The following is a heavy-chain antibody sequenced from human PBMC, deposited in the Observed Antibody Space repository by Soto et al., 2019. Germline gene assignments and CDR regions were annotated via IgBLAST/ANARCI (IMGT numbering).Heavy chain of an antibody. Sequence: LRLSCSASGFTFSSYAMSWVRQAPGKGLEWVSAISGSGGSTYYADSVKGRFTISRDNSKNTLYLQMNSLRAEDTAVYYCARTTYCSGGSCYPYYFDYWGQGTLVTVSS. CDR3: ARTTYCSGGSCYPYYFDY. J-gene: IGHJ4*02. CDR2: ISGSGGST. V-gene: IGHV3-23*01. D-gene: IGHD2-15*01. CDR1: GFTFSSYA.